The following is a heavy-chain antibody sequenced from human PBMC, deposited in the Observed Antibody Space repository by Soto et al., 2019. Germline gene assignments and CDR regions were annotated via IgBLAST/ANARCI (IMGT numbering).Heavy chain of an antibody. J-gene: IGHJ5*02. CDR3: ARAISSGWHYNWFDP. CDR2: IYTSGST. Sequence: QVQLQESGPGLVKPSETLSLTCTVSGGSISSYYWSWIRQPAGKGLEWIGRIYTSGSTNYNPSLKSRVTMSVDTSKNQFSLKLSSVTAADTAVYYSARAISSGWHYNWFDPWGQGTLVTVSS. V-gene: IGHV4-4*07. D-gene: IGHD6-19*01. CDR1: GGSISSYY.